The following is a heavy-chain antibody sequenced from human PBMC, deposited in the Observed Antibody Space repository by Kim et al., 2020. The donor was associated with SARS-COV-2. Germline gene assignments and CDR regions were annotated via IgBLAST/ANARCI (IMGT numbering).Heavy chain of an antibody. Sequence: GGSLRLSCAASGFTFSSYSMNWVRQAPGKGLEWVSYISSSSTIYYADSVKGRFTISRDNAKNSLYLQMNSLRAEDTAVYYCARDLGRRDGYFDYWGQGTL. D-gene: IGHD2-8*01. J-gene: IGHJ4*02. CDR3: ARDLGRRDGYFDY. CDR2: ISSSSTI. CDR1: GFTFSSYS. V-gene: IGHV3-48*04.